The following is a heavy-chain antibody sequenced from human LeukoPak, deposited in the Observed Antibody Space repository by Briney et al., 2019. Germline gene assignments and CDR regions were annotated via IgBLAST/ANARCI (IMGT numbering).Heavy chain of an antibody. J-gene: IGHJ4*02. D-gene: IGHD3-10*01. CDR2: ISGSGGST. CDR1: GFTFSSYG. V-gene: IGHV3-23*01. CDR3: AKSHARGLITMVRGVIIGSFDY. Sequence: GGSLRLSCAASGFTFSSYGMSWVRQAPGKGLEWVSAISGSGGSTYYADSVKGRFTISRDNSKNTLYLQMNSLRAEDTAVYYCAKSHARGLITMVRGVIIGSFDYWGQGTLVTVSS.